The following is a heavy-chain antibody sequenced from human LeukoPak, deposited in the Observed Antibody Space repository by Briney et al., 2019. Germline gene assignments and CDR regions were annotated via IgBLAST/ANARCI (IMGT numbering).Heavy chain of an antibody. V-gene: IGHV3-7*03. CDR2: MSPDGSDK. D-gene: IGHD2-21*02. CDR3: AKIGPYCGGDCYQDY. CDR1: GFSFRDYW. J-gene: IGHJ4*02. Sequence: GGSLRLSCAASGFSFRDYWMSWVRQAPGKGLEWVADMSPDGSDKTYVDSVKGRLTISRDNSKNTLYLQMNSLRAEDTAVYYCAKIGPYCGGDCYQDYWGQGTLVTVSS.